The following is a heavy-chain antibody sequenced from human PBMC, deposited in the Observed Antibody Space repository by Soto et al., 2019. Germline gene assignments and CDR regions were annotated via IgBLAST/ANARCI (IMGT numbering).Heavy chain of an antibody. CDR2: LSGSGVST. CDR1: GFTFSNYA. CDR3: AKIESRFYYDSTGYYPFDY. V-gene: IGHV3-23*01. Sequence: EVQLLESGGGLVQPGGSLRLSCAASGFTFSNYAMTWVRQAPGKGLEWVSALSGSGVSTYYADSVMGRFTISRDNSKNPAYLHMNSLRAEDTAVYYCAKIESRFYYDSTGYYPFDYWGQGTLVTVSS. D-gene: IGHD3-22*01. J-gene: IGHJ4*02.